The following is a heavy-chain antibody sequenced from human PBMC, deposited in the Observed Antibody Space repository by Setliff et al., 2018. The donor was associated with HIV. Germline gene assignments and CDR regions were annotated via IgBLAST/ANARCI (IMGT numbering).Heavy chain of an antibody. CDR2: IYTRGNT. CDR1: GASISSQY. Sequence: PSETLSLTCIVSGASISSQYWSWIRQPAGKGLEWIGRIYTRGNTNYNPSLRSRVTMSVDTSKKQFSLKLASVTAADTAVYYCARGGSYDTFDYWGQGTLVTAPQ. D-gene: IGHD3-22*01. V-gene: IGHV4-4*07. J-gene: IGHJ4*02. CDR3: ARGGSYDTFDY.